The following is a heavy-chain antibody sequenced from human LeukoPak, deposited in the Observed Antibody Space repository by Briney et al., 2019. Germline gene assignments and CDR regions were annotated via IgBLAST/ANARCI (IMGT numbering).Heavy chain of an antibody. D-gene: IGHD6-19*01. CDR2: INPSGGST. J-gene: IGHJ6*04. V-gene: IGHV1-46*01. Sequence: ASVKVSCKASGYTFTSYYMHWVRQAPGQGLEWMGIINPSGGSTSYAQKFQGRVTMTRDTSTSTVYMELSSLGSEDTAVYYCARDLGIAVAGDYYYYGMDVWGKGTTVTVSS. CDR1: GYTFTSYY. CDR3: ARDLGIAVAGDYYYYGMDV.